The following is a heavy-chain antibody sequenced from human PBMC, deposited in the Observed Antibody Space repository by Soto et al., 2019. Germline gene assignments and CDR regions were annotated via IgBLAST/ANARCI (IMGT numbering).Heavy chain of an antibody. CDR3: VEGWNDF. Sequence: HLVESGGDLVKPGGSLRLSCAAPGFMFSSAWMSWVRQAPGKGLEWVGRIKSKRDGGTTDYAPPVKGRFVISRDDSKNTLYLQMNSLKTDDTAVYYCVEGWNDFWGQGTLVAVSS. V-gene: IGHV3-15*01. CDR2: IKSKRDGGTT. D-gene: IGHD1-1*01. J-gene: IGHJ4*02. CDR1: GFMFSSAW.